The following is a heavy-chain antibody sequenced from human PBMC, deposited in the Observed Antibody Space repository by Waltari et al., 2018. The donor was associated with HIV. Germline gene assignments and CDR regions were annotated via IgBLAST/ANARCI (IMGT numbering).Heavy chain of an antibody. CDR2: IYDSGRT. V-gene: IGHV4-38-2*01. CDR1: GYSISSGYY. Sequence: QVQLQESGPGLVKPSETLSLTCAVSGYSISSGYYWGWIRQPPGKGMEWIGSIYDSGRTYSNPSLKSRVTISVDTSKNQFSLKLSSVTAADTAVYYCARGLLWFGELFGYWGQGTLVTVSS. D-gene: IGHD3-10*01. J-gene: IGHJ4*02. CDR3: ARGLLWFGELFGY.